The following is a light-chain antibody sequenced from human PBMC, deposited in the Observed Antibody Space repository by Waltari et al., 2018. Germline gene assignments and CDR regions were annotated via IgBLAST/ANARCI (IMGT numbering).Light chain of an antibody. Sequence: EIVLTQSPGTLSLSPGESTTLSCRASQSVSSTYLAWYQQKPGQPPRLLIYGASSRATGIPDRFSGSGSGTDFTLTISRLEPEDFAVYFCQQYGASLITFGQGTRLEIK. CDR2: GAS. J-gene: IGKJ5*01. CDR3: QQYGASLIT. CDR1: QSVSSTY. V-gene: IGKV3-20*01.